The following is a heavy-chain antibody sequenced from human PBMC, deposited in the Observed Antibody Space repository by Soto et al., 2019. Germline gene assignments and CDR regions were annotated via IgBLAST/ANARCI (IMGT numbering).Heavy chain of an antibody. V-gene: IGHV1-46*03. CDR1: GYTFTSYY. D-gene: IGHD2-2*01. CDR2: INPSGGST. Sequence: ASVKVSCKASGYTFTSYYMHWVRQAPGQGLEWMGIINPSGGSTSSAQKFQGRVTMTRDTSTSTVYMELSSLRSGDTAVYYCATRYCSSTSCHEGVYYYYGMDVWGQGTTVTVSS. CDR3: ATRYCSSTSCHEGVYYYYGMDV. J-gene: IGHJ6*02.